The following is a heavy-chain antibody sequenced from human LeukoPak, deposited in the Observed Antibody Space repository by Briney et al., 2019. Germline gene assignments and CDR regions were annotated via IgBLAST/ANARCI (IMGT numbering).Heavy chain of an antibody. CDR1: GDSISTRRYY. CDR3: ARGADQDYYYGMDV. D-gene: IGHD2-2*01. V-gene: IGHV4-61*02. Sequence: SETLSLTCTVSGDSISTRRYYWSWIPRPAGKGLEWIGRIYTSGSTNYNPSLKSRVTMSVDTSKNQFSLKLSSVTAADTAVYYCARGADQDYYYGMDVWAKGPRSPSP. CDR2: IYTSGST. J-gene: IGHJ6*02.